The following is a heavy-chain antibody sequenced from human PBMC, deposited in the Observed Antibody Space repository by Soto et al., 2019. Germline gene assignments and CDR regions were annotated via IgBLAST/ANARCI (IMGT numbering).Heavy chain of an antibody. J-gene: IGHJ5*02. CDR2: IYYSGST. V-gene: IGHV4-59*01. D-gene: IGHD3-10*01. CDR1: GGSISSYY. CDR3: ASWGSYGSGSYSFGWFDP. Sequence: TSETLSLTCTVSGGSISSYYWSWIRQPPGKGLEWIGYIYYSGSTNYNPSLKSRVTISVDTSKNQFSLKLSSVTAADTAVYYCASWGSYGSGSYSFGWFDPWGRGTLVTVSS.